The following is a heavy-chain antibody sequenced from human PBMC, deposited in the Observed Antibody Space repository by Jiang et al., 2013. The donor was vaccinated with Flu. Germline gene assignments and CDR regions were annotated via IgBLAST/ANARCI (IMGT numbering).Heavy chain of an antibody. Sequence: SGYTFTDYYMHWVQQAPGKGLEWMGLVDPEDGETIYAEKFQGRVTITADTSTDTAYMELSSLRSEDTAVYYCATDRAVVAATWFDPWGQGTLVTVSS. D-gene: IGHD2-15*01. V-gene: IGHV1-69-2*01. CDR3: ATDRAVVAATWFDP. CDR2: VDPEDGET. J-gene: IGHJ5*02. CDR1: GYTFTDYY.